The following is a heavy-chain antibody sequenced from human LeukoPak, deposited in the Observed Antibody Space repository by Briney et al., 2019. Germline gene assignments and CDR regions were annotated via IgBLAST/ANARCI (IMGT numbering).Heavy chain of an antibody. CDR3: AKANNYYDSGAYSDY. Sequence: GGSLRLSCAASGFTFSSYAMNWVRQAPGKGLEWVSVISGSGGSTNYADSVKGRFTISRDNSKNTLYLQMNSLRAEGTGVYYCAKANNYYDSGAYSDYWGQGSLVIVSS. CDR1: GFTFSSYA. CDR2: ISGSGGST. V-gene: IGHV3-23*01. D-gene: IGHD3-22*01. J-gene: IGHJ4*02.